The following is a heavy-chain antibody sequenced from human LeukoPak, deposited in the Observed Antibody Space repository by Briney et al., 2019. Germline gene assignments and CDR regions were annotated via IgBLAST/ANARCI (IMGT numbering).Heavy chain of an antibody. CDR2: INPNSGGT. CDR1: GYTFTGHY. V-gene: IGHV1-2*02. Sequence: VASVKVSCKASGYTFTGHYMHWVRQAPGQGHDWMGWINPNSGGTNYAQTFQGRVTMTRDTSISTAYMELSRLRSDDTAVYYCARDLGYCSSTSCYVSYYYGMDVWGQGTTVTVSS. CDR3: ARDLGYCSSTSCYVSYYYGMDV. J-gene: IGHJ6*02. D-gene: IGHD2-2*01.